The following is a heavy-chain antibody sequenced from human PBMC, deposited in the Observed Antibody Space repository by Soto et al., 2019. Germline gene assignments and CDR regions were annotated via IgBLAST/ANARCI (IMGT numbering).Heavy chain of an antibody. V-gene: IGHV4-34*01. CDR2: INHSGST. D-gene: IGHD3-16*01. CDR3: ARAGDYIWGNKPAYYYYMDV. Sequence: SETLSLTCAVYGGSFSGYYWSWIRQPPGKGLEWIGEINHSGSTNYNPSLKSRVTISVDTSKNQFSLKLSSVTAADTAVYYCARAGDYIWGNKPAYYYYMDVWGKGTTVTVSS. CDR1: GGSFSGYY. J-gene: IGHJ6*03.